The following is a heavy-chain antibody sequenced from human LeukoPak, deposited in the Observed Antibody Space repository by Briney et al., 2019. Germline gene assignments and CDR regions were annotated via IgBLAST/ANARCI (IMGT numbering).Heavy chain of an antibody. CDR1: GYTFTGYY. D-gene: IGHD5-12*01. CDR2: INPNSGGT. Sequence: ASVKVSCKASGYTFTGYYMQWVRQAPGQGLEWMGWINPNSGGTNYAQKFQGRVTMTRDTSISTAYMELSRLRSDDTAVYYCARARGATWAEYYYYGMDVWGQGTTVTVSS. CDR3: ARARGATWAEYYYYGMDV. V-gene: IGHV1-2*02. J-gene: IGHJ6*02.